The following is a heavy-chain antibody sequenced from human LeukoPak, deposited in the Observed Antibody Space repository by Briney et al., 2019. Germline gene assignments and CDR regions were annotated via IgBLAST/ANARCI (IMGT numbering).Heavy chain of an antibody. Sequence: GGSLRLSCKGSGYSFTSYWIGWVRQMPGKGLEWMGIIYPGDSDTRYSPSFQGQVTISADKSISTAYLQWSSLKASDTAMYYCARLVPIVVVPAAVNWFDPWGQGTLVTVSS. CDR3: ARLVPIVVVPAAVNWFDP. V-gene: IGHV5-51*01. CDR2: IYPGDSDT. D-gene: IGHD2-2*01. J-gene: IGHJ5*02. CDR1: GYSFTSYW.